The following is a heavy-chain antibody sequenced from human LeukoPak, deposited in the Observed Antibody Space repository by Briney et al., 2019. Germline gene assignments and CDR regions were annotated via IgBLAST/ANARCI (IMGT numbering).Heavy chain of an antibody. CDR2: IYYSGST. V-gene: IGHV4-39*07. Sequence: SETLSLTCTVSGGSIRSSSYYWGWIRQPPGKGLEWIGSIYYSGSTYYNPSLKSRVTISVDTSKNQFSLKLSSVTAADTAVYYCARGSIAAADHYFDYWGQGTLVTVSS. CDR3: ARGSIAAADHYFDY. CDR1: GGSIRSSSYY. J-gene: IGHJ4*02. D-gene: IGHD6-13*01.